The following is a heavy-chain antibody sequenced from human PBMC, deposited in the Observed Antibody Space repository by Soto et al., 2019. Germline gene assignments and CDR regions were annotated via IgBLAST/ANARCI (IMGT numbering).Heavy chain of an antibody. J-gene: IGHJ6*02. V-gene: IGHV1-58*01. CDR1: GFTFTSSA. CDR2: IVVGSGNT. Sequence: SVKVSCKASGFTFTSSAVQWVRQARGQRLEWIGWIVVGSGNTNYAQKFQERVTITRDMSTSTAYMELSSLRSEDTAVYYCARDVWHCSSNSCYFYGMDVWGQGTTVTVSS. D-gene: IGHD2-2*01. CDR3: ARDVWHCSSNSCYFYGMDV.